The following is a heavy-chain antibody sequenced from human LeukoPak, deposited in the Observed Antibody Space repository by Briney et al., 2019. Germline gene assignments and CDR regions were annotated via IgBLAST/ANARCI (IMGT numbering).Heavy chain of an antibody. J-gene: IGHJ4*02. CDR3: ARGGTVTTRRFDY. CDR2: IYTSGST. CDR1: GGSISSYY. D-gene: IGHD4-17*01. V-gene: IGHV4-4*08. Sequence: SETLSLTCTVSGGSISSYYWSWIRQPPGKGLEWIGYIYTSGSTNYNPSLKSRVTISVDTSKNQFSLKLSSVTAADTAVYYCARGGTVTTRRFDYWGQGTLVTVSS.